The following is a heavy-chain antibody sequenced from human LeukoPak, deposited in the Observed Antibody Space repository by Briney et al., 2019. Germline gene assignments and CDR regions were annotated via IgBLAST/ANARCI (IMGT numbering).Heavy chain of an antibody. D-gene: IGHD3-9*01. J-gene: IGHJ4*02. CDR1: GFTFSSYS. V-gene: IGHV3-21*01. Sequence: GGSLRLSCAASGFTFSSYSTNWVRQAPGKGLEWVSSISSSSSYIDYADSVKGRFTISRDNAKNSLYLQMNSLRAEDTAVYYCAAPYYDILAGYYRGDDYWGQGTLVTVSS. CDR2: ISSSSSYI. CDR3: AAPYYDILAGYYRGDDY.